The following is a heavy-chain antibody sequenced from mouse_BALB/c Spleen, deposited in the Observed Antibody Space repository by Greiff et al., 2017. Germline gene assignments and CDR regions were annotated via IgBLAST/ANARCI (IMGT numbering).Heavy chain of an antibody. V-gene: IGHV2-4-1*01. J-gene: IGHJ3*01. CDR1: GFSLTSYG. CDR3: ARKSYRYDGFAY. CDR2: IWSGGST. D-gene: IGHD2-14*01. Sequence: QVQLQQSGPGLVQPSQSLSITCTVSGFSLTSYGVHWVRQSPGKGLEWLGVIWSGGSTDYNAAFISRLSISKDNSKSQVFFKMNSLQADDTAIDYCARKSYRYDGFAYWGQGTLVTVSA.